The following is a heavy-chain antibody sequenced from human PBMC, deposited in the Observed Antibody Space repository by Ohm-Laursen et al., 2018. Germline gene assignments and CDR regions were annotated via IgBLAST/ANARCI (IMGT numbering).Heavy chain of an antibody. CDR3: ARSRSTLLFDY. D-gene: IGHD6-6*01. J-gene: IGHJ4*01. V-gene: IGHV3-48*03. CDR1: GFTFSSYE. CDR2: ISSSGSTI. Sequence: SLRLSCAASGFTFSSYEMNWVRQAPGKGLEWVSYISSSGSTIYYADSVKGRFTISRDNAKNSLYLQMNSLRAEDTAVYYCARSRSTLLFDYWGQGTLVTVSS.